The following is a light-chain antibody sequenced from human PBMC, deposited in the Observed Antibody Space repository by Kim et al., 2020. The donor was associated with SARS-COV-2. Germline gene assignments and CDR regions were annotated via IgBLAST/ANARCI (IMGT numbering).Light chain of an antibody. Sequence: GRKVSIPCSGRPSNIGNHFLAWYQQVPGTAPKLLIYGDDKRHSGIPDRFSASKSDTSATLAIAGLQTGDEADYYCGTWDTSLNIGVFGGGTQLTVL. V-gene: IGLV1-51*01. CDR3: GTWDTSLNIGV. CDR2: GDD. CDR1: PSNIGNHF. J-gene: IGLJ3*02.